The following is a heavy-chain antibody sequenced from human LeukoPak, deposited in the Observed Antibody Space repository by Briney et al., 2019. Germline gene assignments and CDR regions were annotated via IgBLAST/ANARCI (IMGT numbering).Heavy chain of an antibody. CDR3: ARVISSSWYHHDY. J-gene: IGHJ4*02. D-gene: IGHD6-13*01. V-gene: IGHV1-2*02. CDR2: INPNSGGT. CDR1: GYTFTGYY. Sequence: GASVKVSCKASGYTFTGYYMHWVRQAPGQGLEWMGWINPNSGGTNYAQKFRGRVTMTRDTSISTVYMELSSLRSEDTAVYYCARVISSSWYHHDYWGQGILVTVSS.